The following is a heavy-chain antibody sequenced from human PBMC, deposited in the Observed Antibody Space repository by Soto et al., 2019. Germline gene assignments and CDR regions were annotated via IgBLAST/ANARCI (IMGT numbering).Heavy chain of an antibody. CDR1: GFTFSSHW. V-gene: IGHV3-7*01. CDR2: IKQDGSEK. D-gene: IGHD5-18*01. CDR3: ARGAAMAYYYYYGMDV. Sequence: GSLRLSCAASGFTFSSHWMSWVRQAPGKGLEWVANIKQDGSEKYYVDSVKGRFTISRDNAKNSLYLQMNSLRAEDTAVYYCARGAAMAYYYYYGMDVWGQGTTVTVSS. J-gene: IGHJ6*02.